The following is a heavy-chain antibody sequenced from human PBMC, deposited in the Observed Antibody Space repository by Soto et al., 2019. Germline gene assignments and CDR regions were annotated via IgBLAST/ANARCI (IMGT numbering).Heavy chain of an antibody. CDR3: ARGPSGDKIDY. V-gene: IGHV4-30-4*01. D-gene: IGHD7-27*01. CDR1: GGSISSAAYC. CDR2: IYDGGTT. J-gene: IGHJ4*02. Sequence: QVQLQESGPRLVSPSQTLSLTCTVSGGSISSAAYCWSWIRQSPDKGLEWIGHIYDGGTTYSSPSLKGRATISADTSETQFSLKLSSVSAADPAVYYCARGPSGDKIDYWGQGIQVTVSS.